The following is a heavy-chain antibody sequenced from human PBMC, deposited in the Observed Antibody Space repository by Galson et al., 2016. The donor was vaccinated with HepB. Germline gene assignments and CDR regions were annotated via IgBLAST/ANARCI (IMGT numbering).Heavy chain of an antibody. CDR3: ARADSAYYYYAMDV. J-gene: IGHJ6*02. Sequence: SLRLSCAASRFTFDDYAMNWVRQAPGKGLEWVSGIDWNGGNRGYADSVKGRFTISRDSAKNSLYLQMSSLRAEDTALYYCARADSAYYYYAMDVWGQGTTVTVSS. CDR1: RFTFDDYA. CDR2: IDWNGGNR. D-gene: IGHD3-10*01. V-gene: IGHV3-20*04.